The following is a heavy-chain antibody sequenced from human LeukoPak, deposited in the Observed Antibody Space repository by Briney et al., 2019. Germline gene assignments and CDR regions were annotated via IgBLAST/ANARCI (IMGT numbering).Heavy chain of an antibody. V-gene: IGHV1-46*01. D-gene: IGHD3-10*01. CDR1: GYTFTSYY. J-gene: IGHJ3*02. CDR2: INPSGGST. CDR3: ARGGGGVVRGHDDAFDI. Sequence: GASVKVSCKASGYTFTSYYMHWVRQAPGQGLEWMGIINPSGGSTSYAQKFQGRVTMTRDTSTSTVYMELSSLRSEDTAVYYCARGGGGVVRGHDDAFDIWGQGTMVTVSS.